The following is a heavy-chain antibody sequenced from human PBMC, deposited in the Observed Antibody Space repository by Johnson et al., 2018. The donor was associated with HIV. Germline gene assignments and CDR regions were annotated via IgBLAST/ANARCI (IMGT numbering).Heavy chain of an antibody. J-gene: IGHJ3*02. CDR1: GFNFSNYG. V-gene: IGHV3-33*01. CDR3: ARAQTYYDFWSGYDAFDI. D-gene: IGHD3-3*01. Sequence: QVQLVESGGGVVQPGRSLRLSCAASGFNFSNYGMYWVRQAPGKGLEWVAVIWYDGSNKYYANSVKGRFIISRDNSKNTLYLQMNSLRAEDTAVYYCARAQTYYDFWSGYDAFDIWGQGTMVTVSS. CDR2: IWYDGSNK.